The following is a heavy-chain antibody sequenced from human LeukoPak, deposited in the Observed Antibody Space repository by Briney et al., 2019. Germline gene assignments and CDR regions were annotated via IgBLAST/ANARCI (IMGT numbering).Heavy chain of an antibody. D-gene: IGHD4-11*01. Sequence: SETLSLTCTVSGDSISSYYWSWMRQPPGKGLEWIGYIYYSGSTNYNPSLKSRVTISVDTSKNQFSLKLNSVTAADTAVYYCARDAIVRDYSNSDYWGQGTLVTVSS. V-gene: IGHV4-59*12. CDR1: GDSISSYY. CDR3: ARDAIVRDYSNSDY. CDR2: IYYSGST. J-gene: IGHJ4*02.